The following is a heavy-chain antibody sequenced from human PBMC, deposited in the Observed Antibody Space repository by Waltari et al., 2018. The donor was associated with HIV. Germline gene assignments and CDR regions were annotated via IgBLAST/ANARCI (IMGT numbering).Heavy chain of an antibody. D-gene: IGHD6-6*01. J-gene: IGHJ3*01. CDR2: ISQSGST. V-gene: IGHV4-34*01. CDR3: ARGRRRTALPVRPSGGAFDL. CDR1: GGSLSGHY. Sequence: QERLQQWGAGLLKPSETLSLTCAVYGGSLSGHYWSWIRQPPGKGLEVIGEISQSGSTNDSPSLKSRVTMSVDTSKNQFSLKLTSVIASDTGLYYCARGRRRTALPVRPSGGAFDLWGQGTMVTVSS.